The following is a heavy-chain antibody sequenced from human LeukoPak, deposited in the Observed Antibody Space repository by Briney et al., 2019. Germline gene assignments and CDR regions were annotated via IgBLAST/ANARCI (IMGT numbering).Heavy chain of an antibody. CDR3: ARVNTAMVTGYYYYYYMDV. D-gene: IGHD5-18*01. CDR1: GYTFTGYY. Sequence: ASVKVSCKASGYTFTGYYMHWVRQAPGQGLGWMGWINPNSGGTNYAQKFQGRVTMTRDTSISTAYMELSRLRSDDTAVYYCARVNTAMVTGYYYYYYMDVWGKGTTVTISS. V-gene: IGHV1-2*02. J-gene: IGHJ6*03. CDR2: INPNSGGT.